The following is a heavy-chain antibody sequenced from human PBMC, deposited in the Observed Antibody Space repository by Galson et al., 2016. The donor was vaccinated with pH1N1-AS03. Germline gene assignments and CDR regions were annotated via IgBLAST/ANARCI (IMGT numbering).Heavy chain of an antibody. V-gene: IGHV3-64*01. CDR1: GFTFSSYA. CDR3: ARGPVSYSNYWFPPPDY. CDR2: ISGNGFST. J-gene: IGHJ4*02. D-gene: IGHD6-13*01. Sequence: SLRLSCAASGFTFSSYAMFWVRQAPGKGLEYVSAISGNGFSTYYSSSVEDRVTISRDNSKNTLFLQMGSLRPEDMAVYYCARGPVSYSNYWFPPPDYWGQGTLVTVSS.